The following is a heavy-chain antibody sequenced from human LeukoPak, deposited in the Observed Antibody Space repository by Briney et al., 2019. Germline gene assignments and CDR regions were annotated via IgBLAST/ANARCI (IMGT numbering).Heavy chain of an antibody. V-gene: IGHV1-69*04. CDR1: GGTFSRNA. D-gene: IGHD2-15*01. Sequence: SVKVSCKASGGTFSRNAISWVRQAPGQGREWMGRFIPMVGVETYAQSFQGRVTITADRSTSTAYMELSSLRSEDTAVYYCARVQAVGVPVAIDAYSSYGMDVWGQGTAVTVSS. CDR3: ARVQAVGVPVAIDAYSSYGMDV. CDR2: FIPMVGVE. J-gene: IGHJ6*02.